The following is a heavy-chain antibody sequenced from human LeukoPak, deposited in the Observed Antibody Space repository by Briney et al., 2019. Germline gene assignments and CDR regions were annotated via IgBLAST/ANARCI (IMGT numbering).Heavy chain of an antibody. D-gene: IGHD6-19*01. CDR2: INSDGSST. CDR1: GFTLSTYW. V-gene: IGHV3-74*01. CDR3: ARRGAVAGTFDY. J-gene: IGHJ4*02. Sequence: GGSLRLSCAASGFTLSTYWMHWVRQAPGKGLVWVSRINSDGSSTSYADSVKGRLTISRDNAKNTLYLQMNSLKFEDTAVYYCARRGAVAGTFDYWGQGTLVTVSS.